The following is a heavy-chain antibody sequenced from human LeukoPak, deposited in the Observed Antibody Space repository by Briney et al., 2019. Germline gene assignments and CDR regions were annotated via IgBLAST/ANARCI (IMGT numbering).Heavy chain of an antibody. CDR3: ARQTSYYSGSGSYYPGYYFDY. D-gene: IGHD3-10*01. V-gene: IGHV4-38-2*01. J-gene: IGHJ4*02. CDR1: GYSINIGYD. Sequence: KTSETLSLTCAVSGYSINIGYDWGSIRQPPGKGLEWIGIIYHSGSTYYNPSLRSRVTISVDTSKNQFSLKLSSVTAADTAVYYCARQTSYYSGSGSYYPGYYFDYWGQETLVTVSS. CDR2: IYHSGST.